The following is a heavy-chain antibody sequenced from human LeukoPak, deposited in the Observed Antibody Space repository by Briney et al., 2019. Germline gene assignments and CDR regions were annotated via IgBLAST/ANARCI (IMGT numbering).Heavy chain of an antibody. Sequence: PGGALRLSCAAPGFTFSSYSMNWVRPAPGKGLEWVSSISSSSSYIYYADSVKGRFTISRDNAKNSLYLQMNSLRAEDTAVYYCARGDCSGGSCYQAWGQGTLVTVSS. CDR1: GFTFSSYS. J-gene: IGHJ4*02. D-gene: IGHD2-15*01. CDR3: ARGDCSGGSCYQA. V-gene: IGHV3-21*01. CDR2: ISSSSSYI.